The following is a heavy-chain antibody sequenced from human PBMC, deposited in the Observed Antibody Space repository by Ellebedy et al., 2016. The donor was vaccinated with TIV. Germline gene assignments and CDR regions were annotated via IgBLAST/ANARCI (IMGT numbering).Heavy chain of an antibody. Sequence: GGSLRLSXAASGFTVSSNYMSWVRQAPGKGLEWVSVIYSGGSTYYADSVKGRFTISRDNSKNTLYLQMNSLRAEDTAVYYCAKVRGGMYYYDSSAATDFDYWGQGTLVTVSS. CDR2: IYSGGST. V-gene: IGHV3-53*01. J-gene: IGHJ4*02. D-gene: IGHD3-22*01. CDR3: AKVRGGMYYYDSSAATDFDY. CDR1: GFTVSSNY.